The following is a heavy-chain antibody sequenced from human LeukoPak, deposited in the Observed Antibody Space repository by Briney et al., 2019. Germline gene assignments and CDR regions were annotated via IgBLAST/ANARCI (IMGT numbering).Heavy chain of an antibody. V-gene: IGHV1-18*01. CDR1: GYTFTSYG. CDR2: ISAYNGNT. D-gene: IGHD3-3*01. CDR3: ARDGPDFWSGYPNPYYYYYMDV. J-gene: IGHJ6*03. Sequence: ASVKASCKASGYTFTSYGISWVRQAPGQGLEWKGWISAYNGNTNYAQKLQGRVTMTTDTSTSTAYMELRSLRSDDTAVYYCARDGPDFWSGYPNPYYYYYMDVWGKGTTVTVSS.